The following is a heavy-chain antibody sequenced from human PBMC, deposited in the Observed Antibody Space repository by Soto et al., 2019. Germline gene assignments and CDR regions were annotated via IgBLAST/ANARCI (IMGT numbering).Heavy chain of an antibody. D-gene: IGHD3-10*01. J-gene: IGHJ4*02. V-gene: IGHV1-69*01. CDR3: ATLQGSGTYYDDDY. CDR1: GGTSNNNA. Sequence: QVQLVQSGAEVKKPGSSVKVSCKASGGTSNNNANSWVRQAHGQGLEWMGGIVPVFGTANYAQKFRGRVRITADDSTRTLNMELSSLRSDDTAVYYCATLQGSGTYYDDDYWGQGTLVTVSS. CDR2: IVPVFGTA.